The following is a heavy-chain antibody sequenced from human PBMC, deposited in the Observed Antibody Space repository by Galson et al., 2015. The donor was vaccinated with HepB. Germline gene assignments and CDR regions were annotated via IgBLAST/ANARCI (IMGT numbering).Heavy chain of an antibody. CDR2: ISHSGST. CDR3: ARMGLLRFGTKRAFDI. Sequence: SETLSLTCAVYDESFTDYYWSWIRQPPGKGLEWIGQISHSGSTNYNPSLKSRVTISVDTSKNQFSLKLTSVTAADTAVYYCARMGLLRFGTKRAFDIWGQGTMVTVSS. V-gene: IGHV4-34*01. J-gene: IGHJ3*02. D-gene: IGHD3-10*01. CDR1: DESFTDYY.